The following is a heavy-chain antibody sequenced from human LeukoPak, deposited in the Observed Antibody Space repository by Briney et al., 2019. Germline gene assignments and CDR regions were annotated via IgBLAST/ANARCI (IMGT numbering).Heavy chain of an antibody. CDR2: INPSGGST. V-gene: IGHV1-46*02. D-gene: IGHD4-23*01. CDR3: ARAGYGGNLRYMDV. J-gene: IGHJ6*03. Sequence: ASVKVSCKASGYTFNRYAMNWVRQAPGQGLEWMGIINPSGGSTSYAQKFQGRVTMTRDMSTSTVYMELSSLRSEDTAVYYCARAGYGGNLRYMDVWGKGTTVTVSS. CDR1: GYTFNRYA.